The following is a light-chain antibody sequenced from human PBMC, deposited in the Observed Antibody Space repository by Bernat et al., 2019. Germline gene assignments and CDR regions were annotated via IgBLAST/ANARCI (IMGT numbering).Light chain of an antibody. CDR2: EDS. J-gene: IGLJ2*01. CDR1: TLPKKY. Sequence: SYELTQPPPVSVSPGQTARITCSGDTLPKKYAYWYQQKSGQAPVLVIYEDSKRPSGIPERFSATSSGTVATLTITGAQVEDEADYYCYATDSSGNYRVFGGGTKVTVL. V-gene: IGLV3-10*01. CDR3: YATDSSGNYRV.